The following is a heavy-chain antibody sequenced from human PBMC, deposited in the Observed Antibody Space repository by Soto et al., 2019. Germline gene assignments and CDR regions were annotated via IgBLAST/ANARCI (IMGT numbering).Heavy chain of an antibody. V-gene: IGHV1-69*06. CDR1: GGTFSRYA. CDR3: AMSRDKKCFDP. CDR2: IIPTFGTA. J-gene: IGHJ5*02. Sequence: SEKVSCKASGGTFSRYAISWVRQAPGQGLEWMGGIIPTFGTANYAQKFQGRVTITADKSTSTAYMELSSLRSEDTAVYYCAMSRDKKCFDPWCQGTLGTRFS.